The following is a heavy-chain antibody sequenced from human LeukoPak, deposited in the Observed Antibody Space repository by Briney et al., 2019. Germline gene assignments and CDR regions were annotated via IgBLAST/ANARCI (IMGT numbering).Heavy chain of an antibody. CDR1: GFTFSSYG. Sequence: GRSLRLSCAASGFTFSSYGMHWVRQAPGKGLEWVAVIWYDGSNKYYADSVKGRFTISRDNSKNSLYLQMNSLRAEDTAVYYCARTDYGEPPYYFDYWGQGTLVTVSS. CDR3: ARTDYGEPPYYFDY. CDR2: IWYDGSNK. V-gene: IGHV3-33*01. D-gene: IGHD4-17*01. J-gene: IGHJ4*02.